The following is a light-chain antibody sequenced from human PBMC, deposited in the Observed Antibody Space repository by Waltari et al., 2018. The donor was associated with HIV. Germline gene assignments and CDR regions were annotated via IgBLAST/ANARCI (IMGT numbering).Light chain of an antibody. J-gene: IGLJ3*02. CDR3: AAWEDSLDGPWV. CDR2: SSD. CDR1: NSNIGSYN. V-gene: IGLV1-44*01. Sequence: GSNSNIGSYNVNWYQQLPGRAPTLLIYSSDQRPSGVPDRFSGSKSGTSASLAISGVQPEDEADYYCAAWEDSLDGPWVFGGGTKLTVL.